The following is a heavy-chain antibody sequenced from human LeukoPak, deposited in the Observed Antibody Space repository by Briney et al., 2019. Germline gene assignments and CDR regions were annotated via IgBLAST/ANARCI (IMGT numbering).Heavy chain of an antibody. CDR1: GFTVSTNS. Sequence: PGGSLRLSCTVSGFTVSTNSMSWVRQTPGKGLEWVSFIYSGGSTHYSDSVKGRFTISRDNSKNTLYLQMNSLRAEDTAVYYCAKDRRAGSYDYWGQGTLVTVSS. CDR3: AKDRRAGSYDY. D-gene: IGHD3-10*01. J-gene: IGHJ4*02. CDR2: IYSGGST. V-gene: IGHV3-53*01.